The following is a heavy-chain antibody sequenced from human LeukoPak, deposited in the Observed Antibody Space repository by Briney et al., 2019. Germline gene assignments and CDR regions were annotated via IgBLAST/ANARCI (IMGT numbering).Heavy chain of an antibody. D-gene: IGHD3-16*01. Sequence: PGGSLRLSCAASRFTFSNYAMHWVRQAPGTGLEWVAVISYDGSNKYYADSVKGRFTISRDNSKNTLYLQMNSLRAEDTAVYYCAKRPGGTPGGYYWGQGTLVTVSS. J-gene: IGHJ4*02. CDR3: AKRPGGTPGGYY. CDR1: RFTFSNYA. CDR2: ISYDGSNK. V-gene: IGHV3-30-3*02.